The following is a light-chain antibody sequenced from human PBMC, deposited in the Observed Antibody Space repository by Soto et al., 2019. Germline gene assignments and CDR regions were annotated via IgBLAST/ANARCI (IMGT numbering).Light chain of an antibody. CDR2: GAS. Sequence: EVVLTQSQATLSLSPGERATLSCRASQNARTFLDWYQQKPGQAPRLLIYGASNRATGIPARFSGSGSGTDFTLTISSLEPEDCAVYYCQQHSHWPPWTFGQGTRVEIQ. V-gene: IGKV3-11*01. CDR3: QQHSHWPPWT. CDR1: QNARTF. J-gene: IGKJ1*01.